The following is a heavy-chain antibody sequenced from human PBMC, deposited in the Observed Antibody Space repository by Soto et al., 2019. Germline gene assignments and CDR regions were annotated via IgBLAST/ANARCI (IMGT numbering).Heavy chain of an antibody. J-gene: IGHJ2*01. CDR1: GYTFTSYA. CDR2: INAGNGNT. D-gene: IGHD6-19*01. CDR3: ARGLVEAVADCQGVKDDWYFDL. Sequence: QVQLVQSGAEVKKPAASVKVSCKASGYTFTSYAMNWVRQAPGQRLEWMGWINAGNGNTKYSQKYQGRVTITRDTSASTSYMELGSLKSEVRAVYDCARGLVEAVADCQGVKDDWYFDLWGRGTLVTVSS. V-gene: IGHV1-3*01.